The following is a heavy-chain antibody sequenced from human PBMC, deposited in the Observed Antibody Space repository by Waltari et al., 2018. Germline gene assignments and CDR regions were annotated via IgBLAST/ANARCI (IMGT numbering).Heavy chain of an antibody. Sequence: EVQLVESGGGLVQPGGSLRLSCAASGFTFRSHWMSWVRQAPGKGLEWVANIKPDGSEEYSVDSVKGRFTISRDNAKNSLYLQMNSLRAEDTAVYYCARDDGIRTVDYWGQGTLVTVSS. J-gene: IGHJ4*02. CDR2: IKPDGSEE. D-gene: IGHD1-20*01. CDR3: ARDDGIRTVDY. CDR1: GFTFRSHW. V-gene: IGHV3-7*01.